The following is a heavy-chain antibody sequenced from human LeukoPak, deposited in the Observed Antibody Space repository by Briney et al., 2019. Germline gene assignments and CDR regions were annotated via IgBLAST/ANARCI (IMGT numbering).Heavy chain of an antibody. CDR2: ISYDGSNK. Sequence: GGSLRLSCAASGFTFSSYAMHWVRQAPGKGLEWVVVISYDGSNKYYADSVKGRFTISRDNSKNTLYLQMNSLRAEDTAVYYCARDHRYCSGGSCYSPDDAFDIWGQGTMVTVSS. J-gene: IGHJ3*02. D-gene: IGHD2-15*01. CDR1: GFTFSSYA. V-gene: IGHV3-30*04. CDR3: ARDHRYCSGGSCYSPDDAFDI.